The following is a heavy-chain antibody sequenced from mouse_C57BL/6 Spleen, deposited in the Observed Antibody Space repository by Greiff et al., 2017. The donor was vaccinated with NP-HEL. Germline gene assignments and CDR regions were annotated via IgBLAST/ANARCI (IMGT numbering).Heavy chain of an antibody. CDR3: ARNVYYAMDY. CDR1: GFSLTSYG. CDR2: IWSGGST. Sequence: VQVVESGPGLVLPSQSLSITCTVSGFSLTSYGVHWVRQSPGKGLEWLGVIWSGGSTDYNAAFISRLSISKDNSKSKVFFKMNSLQADDTAIYYCARNVYYAMDYWGQGTSVTVSS. J-gene: IGHJ4*01. V-gene: IGHV2-2*01.